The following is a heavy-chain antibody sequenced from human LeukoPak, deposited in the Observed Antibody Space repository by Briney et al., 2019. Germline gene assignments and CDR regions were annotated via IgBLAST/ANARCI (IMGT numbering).Heavy chain of an antibody. CDR1: GVSISSYY. Sequence: PSETLSLTCTVSGVSISSYYWSWIRQPAGKGLEWIGRIYTSGSTNYNPSLKSRVTMSVDTSKNQFSLKLSSVTAADTAVYYCARHVYCSTLSCPFFNYWGQGSLVTVSS. CDR2: IYTSGST. D-gene: IGHD2-15*01. J-gene: IGHJ4*02. V-gene: IGHV4-4*07. CDR3: ARHVYCSTLSCPFFNY.